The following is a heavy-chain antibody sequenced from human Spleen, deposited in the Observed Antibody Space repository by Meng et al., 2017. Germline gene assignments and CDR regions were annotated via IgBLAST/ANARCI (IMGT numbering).Heavy chain of an antibody. J-gene: IGHJ4*02. V-gene: IGHV1-2*06. CDR3: ARAAVSGTFDY. CDR2: INPNSGDT. D-gene: IGHD2-15*01. Sequence: QVQLVQSGAEVKKPGASVKVSCKASGYTFTGYYMHWVRQAPGQGLEWMGRINPNSGDTNYAQKFQGRVTMTRDTSISTAYMELGSLRSDDTAVYYCARAAVSGTFDYWGQGTLVTVSS. CDR1: GYTFTGYY.